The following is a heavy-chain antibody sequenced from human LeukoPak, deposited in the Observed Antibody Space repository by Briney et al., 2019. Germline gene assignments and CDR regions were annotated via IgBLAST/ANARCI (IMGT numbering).Heavy chain of an antibody. J-gene: IGHJ4*02. CDR2: ISYDGSNK. V-gene: IGHV3-30-3*01. CDR1: GFTFSSYA. Sequence: RPGRSLRLSCAASGFTFSSYAMHWVRQAPGKGLEWAAVISYDGSNKYYADSVKGRFTISRDNSKNTLYLQMNSLRAEDTAVYYCARVPSRIVGATTFDYWGQGTLVTVSS. CDR3: ARVPSRIVGATTFDY. D-gene: IGHD1-26*01.